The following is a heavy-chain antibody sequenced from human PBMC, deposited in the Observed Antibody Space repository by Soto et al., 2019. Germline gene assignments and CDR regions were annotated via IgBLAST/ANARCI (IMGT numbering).Heavy chain of an antibody. V-gene: IGHV3-7*05. CDR3: TRDQF. CDR1: GFTSRGFW. Sequence: GGSLRLSCVGSGFTSRGFWMGWVRQAPGKGPEWVANIKEDATQRNYADSVRGRFTISRDTAAISLYLEMNNLRADDTAVYYCTRDQFWGQGTLVTVS. CDR2: IKEDATQR. J-gene: IGHJ4*02.